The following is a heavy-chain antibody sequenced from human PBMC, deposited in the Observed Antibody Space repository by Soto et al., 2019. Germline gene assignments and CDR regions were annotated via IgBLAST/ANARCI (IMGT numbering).Heavy chain of an antibody. Sequence: QVHLQQWGAGLLKPSGTLSLTCTVSGGSFTEAYWTWVRQSPGRGLEWIGEVFHAGNTNYNPSLKSRVTLYLDTAKNPFSLRLTSVTAADSAVYYCARAPRELLAEGPLFLYYYYGFDVWGPGTTVIVSS. V-gene: IGHV4-34*12. CDR3: ARAPRELLAEGPLFLYYYYGFDV. CDR2: VFHAGNT. J-gene: IGHJ6*02. CDR1: GGSFTEAY. D-gene: IGHD1-7*01.